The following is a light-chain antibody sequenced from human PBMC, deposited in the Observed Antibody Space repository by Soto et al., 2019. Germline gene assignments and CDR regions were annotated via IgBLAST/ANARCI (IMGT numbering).Light chain of an antibody. V-gene: IGKV1-39*01. CDR3: HQCDSSPWT. CDR2: AAS. CDR1: QSITSY. J-gene: IGKJ1*01. Sequence: RASQSITSYLNWYLQKPVKAPELLIHAASRLQSGVPSRFSGSGSGTDFTLTISRLEPEDFAVFYCHQCDSSPWTFGQGTKVDI.